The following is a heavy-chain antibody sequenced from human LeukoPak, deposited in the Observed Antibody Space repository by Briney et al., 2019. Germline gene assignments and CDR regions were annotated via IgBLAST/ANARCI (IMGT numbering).Heavy chain of an antibody. CDR1: GVSISSSNSY. CDR2: IYYSGNT. Sequence: PETLSLTCTVSGVSISSSNSYWGWIRQPPGKGLEWIGSIYYSGNTYYNVSLKSQVSISIDTSKNQFSLRLTSVTAADTAVYYCARQTGSGLFILPGGQGTLVTVSS. V-gene: IGHV4-39*01. CDR3: ARQTGSGLFILP. J-gene: IGHJ4*02. D-gene: IGHD3/OR15-3a*01.